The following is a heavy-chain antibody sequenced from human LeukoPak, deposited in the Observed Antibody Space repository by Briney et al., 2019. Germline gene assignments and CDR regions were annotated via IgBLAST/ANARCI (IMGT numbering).Heavy chain of an antibody. Sequence: PSETLSLTCTVSGGSISSSSYYWGWIRQPPGKGLEWIGSIYYSGSTYYNPSLKSRVTISVDTSKNQFSLKLSSVTAADTAVYYCARHAYWIGNFDYWGQGTLVTDSS. CDR3: ARHAYWIGNFDY. CDR2: IYYSGST. D-gene: IGHD1-1*01. CDR1: GGSISSSSYY. J-gene: IGHJ4*02. V-gene: IGHV4-39*01.